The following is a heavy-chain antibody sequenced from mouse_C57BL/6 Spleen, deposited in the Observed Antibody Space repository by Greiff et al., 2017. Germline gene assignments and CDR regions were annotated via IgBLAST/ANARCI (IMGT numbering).Heavy chain of an antibody. CDR3: ARNDGYHEGYFDV. Sequence: VHVKQSGPELVKPGASVKISCKASGYSFTDYDMNWVKQSNGKSLEWIGVINPNYGTTSYNQKFKGKATLTVDQSSSTAYMQLNSLTSEDSAVYCCARNDGYHEGYFDVWGTGTTVTVSS. CDR1: GYSFTDYD. J-gene: IGHJ1*03. V-gene: IGHV1-39*01. CDR2: INPNYGTT. D-gene: IGHD2-3*01.